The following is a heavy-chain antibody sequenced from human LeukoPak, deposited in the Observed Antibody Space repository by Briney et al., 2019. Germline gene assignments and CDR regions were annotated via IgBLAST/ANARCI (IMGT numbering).Heavy chain of an antibody. CDR3: ARAVYCSGGGCFWYFDL. D-gene: IGHD2-15*01. CDR2: MNPNSGNT. J-gene: IGHJ2*01. Sequence: ASVKVSCKASGYTFTSYDINWVRQATGQGLEWMGWMNPNSGNTGYAQKFQGRVTMTRNTSISTAYMELSSLRAEDTAVYYCARAVYCSGGGCFWYFDLWGRGTLVTVSS. V-gene: IGHV1-8*01. CDR1: GYTFTSYD.